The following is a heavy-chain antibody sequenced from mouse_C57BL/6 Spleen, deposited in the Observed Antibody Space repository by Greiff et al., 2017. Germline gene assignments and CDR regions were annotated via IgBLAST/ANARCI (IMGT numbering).Heavy chain of an antibody. Sequence: EVKLVESGGGLVQPGGSMKLSCVASGFTFSNYWMNWVRQSPEKGLEWVAQISLKSDNYATHYAESVKGRFTISRDDSKSSVYLQRNNLRAEDTGIYYFTGPYSNYEVWFAYWGQGTLVTVSA. CDR2: ISLKSDNYAT. D-gene: IGHD2-5*01. V-gene: IGHV6-3*01. CDR1: GFTFSNYW. J-gene: IGHJ3*01. CDR3: TGPYSNYEVWFAY.